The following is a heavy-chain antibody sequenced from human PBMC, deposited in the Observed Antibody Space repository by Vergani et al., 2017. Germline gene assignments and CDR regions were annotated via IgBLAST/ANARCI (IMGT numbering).Heavy chain of an antibody. D-gene: IGHD3-16*01. Sequence: QVQLVESGGGVIQPGRSLRLSCAASGFTFSSYGMHWVRQAPGKGLEWVALIWYDGSKKYYADSVKGRFTISRDNSKNTLFLQMNSLRAEDTAVYYCARDGALGDFDYWGQGTLVTVSS. CDR3: ARDGALGDFDY. J-gene: IGHJ4*02. CDR2: IWYDGSKK. CDR1: GFTFSSYG. V-gene: IGHV3-33*01.